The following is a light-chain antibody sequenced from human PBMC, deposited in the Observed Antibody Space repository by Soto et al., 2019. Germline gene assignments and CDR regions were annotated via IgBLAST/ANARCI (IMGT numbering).Light chain of an antibody. V-gene: IGLV2-8*01. CDR2: EVS. CDR3: SSYAGSNKSV. Sequence: QSVLTQPASVSGSPGQSITISCTGTSSDVGGYNYVSWYQQHPGKAPKLMIYEVSKRPSGVPDRFSGSKSGNTASLTVSGLQPEDEAAYYCSSYAGSNKSVFGTGTKVTVL. J-gene: IGLJ1*01. CDR1: SSDVGGYNY.